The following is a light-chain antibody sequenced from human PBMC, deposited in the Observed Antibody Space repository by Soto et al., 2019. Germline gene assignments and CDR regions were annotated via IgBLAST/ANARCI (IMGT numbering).Light chain of an antibody. CDR1: SSNIGAGFG. J-gene: IGLJ2*01. CDR3: SSYTSSSTHV. V-gene: IGLV1-40*01. Sequence: QSVLTQAPSVSGAPGQRVTISCTGTSSNIGAGFGVHWYQQLPGTAPKLLIHGNNNRPSGVPDRFSGSKSGTSASLTIDGLQAEDEADYYCSSYTSSSTHVFGGGTKLTVL. CDR2: GNN.